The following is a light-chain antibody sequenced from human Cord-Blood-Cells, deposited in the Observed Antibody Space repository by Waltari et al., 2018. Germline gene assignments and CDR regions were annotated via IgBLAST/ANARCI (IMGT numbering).Light chain of an antibody. V-gene: IGLV3-1*01. CDR2: QDS. J-gene: IGLJ2*01. Sequence: SYELTQPPSVSVSPGQTASITCPGEKSGDKYACWYQQKPGQSPVLVIYQDSKRPSGIPERFSGSNSGNTATLTISGTQAMDEADYYCQAWDSSTVVFGGGTKLTVL. CDR3: QAWDSSTVV. CDR1: KSGDKY.